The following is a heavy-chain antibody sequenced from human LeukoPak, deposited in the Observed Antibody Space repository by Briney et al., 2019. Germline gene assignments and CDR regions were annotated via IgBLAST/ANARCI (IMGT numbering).Heavy chain of an antibody. D-gene: IGHD1-26*01. CDR2: IIPIFGTA. CDR3: ARDPPRSWELPTGHYYYGMDV. V-gene: IGHV1-69*01. CDR1: GGTFSSYA. Sequence: KVSCKASGGTFSSYAISWVRQAPGQGLEWMGGIIPIFGTANYAQKFQGRVTITADESTSTAYMELSSLRSEDTAVYYCARDPPRSWELPTGHYYYGMDVWGQGTTVTVSS. J-gene: IGHJ6*02.